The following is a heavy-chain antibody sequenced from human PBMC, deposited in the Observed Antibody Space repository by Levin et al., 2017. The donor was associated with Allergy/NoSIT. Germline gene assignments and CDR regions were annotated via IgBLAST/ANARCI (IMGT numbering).Heavy chain of an antibody. Sequence: ASVKVSCKASGYTFTSYGISWVRQAPGQGLEWMGWISVYNGNTNYARKLQDRVSMTTDTSTNTVYLELWSLRSDDTAVYYCARDGAYWYRSGWDDALDIWGQGTMVTVSS. J-gene: IGHJ3*02. CDR1: GYTFTSYG. V-gene: IGHV1-18*01. CDR2: ISVYNGNT. D-gene: IGHD6-19*01. CDR3: ARDGAYWYRSGWDDALDI.